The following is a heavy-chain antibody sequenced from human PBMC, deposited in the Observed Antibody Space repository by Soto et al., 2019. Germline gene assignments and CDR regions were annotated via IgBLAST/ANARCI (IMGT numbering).Heavy chain of an antibody. CDR2: IYWDDDK. D-gene: IGHD2-21*02. V-gene: IGHV2-5*02. CDR1: GFSLSTYGAG. CDR3: PHSCWETAQTFDY. Sequence: QITLRESGPTLVKPTQTLTLSCTFSGFSLSTYGAGVGWIRQPPGKALEWLALIYWDDDKRYNPSLKSRLNITNDSSRNQVVLTMSYMDPVDTATFYCPHSCWETAQTFDYWGQGSLVTVSS. J-gene: IGHJ4*02.